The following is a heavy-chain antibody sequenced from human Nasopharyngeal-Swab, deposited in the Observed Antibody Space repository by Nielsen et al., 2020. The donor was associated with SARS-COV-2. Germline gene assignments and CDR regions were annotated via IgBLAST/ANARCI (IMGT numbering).Heavy chain of an antibody. CDR2: ISYDGSKT. CDR3: ANSIR. J-gene: IGHJ4*02. Sequence: GGSLRLSCAASGFTFNNYGMHWVRQAPGKGLEWVAVISYDGSKTYYADSVKGRFTFSRDNSKNTLYLQMNSLRAEDTAVYYCANSIRWGQGTLVTVSS. D-gene: IGHD5-12*01. V-gene: IGHV3-30*18. CDR1: GFTFNNYG.